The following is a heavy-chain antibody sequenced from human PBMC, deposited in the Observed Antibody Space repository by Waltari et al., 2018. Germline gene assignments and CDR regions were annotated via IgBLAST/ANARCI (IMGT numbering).Heavy chain of an antibody. J-gene: IGHJ4*02. V-gene: IGHV1-8*01. CDR3: ARDRHVEVVVVAANDY. Sequence: QVQLVQSGAEVKKPGASVKVSCKASGYTFTSYDINWVRQATGQGLEWMGWSNPNRGNTGYAQKFQGRVTMTRNTSISTAYMELSSLRSDDTAVYYCARDRHVEVVVVAANDYWGQGTLVTVSS. CDR2: SNPNRGNT. D-gene: IGHD2-15*01. CDR1: GYTFTSYD.